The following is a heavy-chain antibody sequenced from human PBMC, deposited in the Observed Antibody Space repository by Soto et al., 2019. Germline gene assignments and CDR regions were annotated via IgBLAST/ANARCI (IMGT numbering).Heavy chain of an antibody. CDR1: GFSFSGYA. CDR2: IISSGGGT. J-gene: IGHJ3*02. D-gene: IGHD2-15*01. CDR3: AKVVLVTATLHAFDI. V-gene: IGHV3-23*01. Sequence: PGGSLRLSCAASGFSFSGYAMNWVRQAPGMGLEWVSAIISSGGGTYYADSVRGRFTISRDNSKNTLYLQMNSLRADETAVYYCAKVVLVTATLHAFDIWGQGTMVTVSS.